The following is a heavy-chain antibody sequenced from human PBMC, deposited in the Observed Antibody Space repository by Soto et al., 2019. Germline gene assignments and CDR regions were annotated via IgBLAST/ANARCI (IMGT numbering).Heavy chain of an antibody. CDR3: ATADGFGVVTPFFEY. J-gene: IGHJ4*02. CDR1: GASISSRSHY. CDR2: SYYRGST. Sequence: QLQQPGPGPVKLSESLSLTFTVSGASISSRSHYCGWIRQPPGQQLEWIGSSYYRGSTHYNPSLKTRVTLSVDTSKNQVSLKVYSVTAADTAVYYCATADGFGVVTPFFEYWGQGILVTVSS. V-gene: IGHV4-39*01. D-gene: IGHD3-3*01.